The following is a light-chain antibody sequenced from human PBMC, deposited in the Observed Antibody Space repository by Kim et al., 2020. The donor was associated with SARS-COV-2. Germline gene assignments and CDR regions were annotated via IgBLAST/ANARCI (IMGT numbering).Light chain of an antibody. Sequence: GQRVNISCSGCNSNIGSNTVTWYQQLPGTAPKLLMYSNNQRPSGVPDRFSGSKSGTSASLAISGLHSEDEADYYCATWDDSLKGRVFGGGTKLTVL. CDR2: SNN. V-gene: IGLV1-44*01. J-gene: IGLJ3*02. CDR3: ATWDDSLKGRV. CDR1: NSNIGSNT.